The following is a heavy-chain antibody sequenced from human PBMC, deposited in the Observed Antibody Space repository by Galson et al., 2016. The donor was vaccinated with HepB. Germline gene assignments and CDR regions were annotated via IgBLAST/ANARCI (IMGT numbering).Heavy chain of an antibody. CDR2: ITEDGSKT. Sequence: SLRLSCAASGFTFSRFWMNWVRQAPGKGLEWVASITEDGSKTSYVDSVKGRFTISRDNVENSLYLQMNSLRAEDTAVYYCARYGDEAGWNFQHWGQGTLVTVSS. V-gene: IGHV3-7*03. D-gene: IGHD6-19*01. CDR3: ARYGDEAGWNFQH. J-gene: IGHJ1*01. CDR1: GFTFSRFW.